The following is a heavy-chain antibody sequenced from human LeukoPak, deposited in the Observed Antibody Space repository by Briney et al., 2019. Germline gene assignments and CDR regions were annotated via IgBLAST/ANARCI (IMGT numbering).Heavy chain of an antibody. J-gene: IGHJ5*02. CDR2: IYYSGST. Sequence: SQTLSLTCTVSGGSISSGGYYWSWIRQHPGKGLEWIGYIYYSGSTNYNPSLKSRVTISVDTSKNQFSLKLSSVAAADTAVYYCARESKDYGDYGFDPWGQGTLVTVSS. V-gene: IGHV4-31*03. D-gene: IGHD4-17*01. CDR3: ARESKDYGDYGFDP. CDR1: GGSISSGGYY.